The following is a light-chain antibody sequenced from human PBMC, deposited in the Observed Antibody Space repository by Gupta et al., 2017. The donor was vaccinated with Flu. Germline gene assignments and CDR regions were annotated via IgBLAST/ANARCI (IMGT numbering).Light chain of an antibody. CDR2: TKN. CDR3: YCQERTSNLQAV. V-gene: IGLV3-19*01. Sequence: QRVRATCQGASHKITDASWYRQKPGQGPVLVIDTKNHRPPGMPDRDSGSSSRTADSATMTRGGAEDKADDDCYCQERTSNLQAVFGGGTRLTVL. J-gene: IGLJ2*01. CDR1: SHKITD.